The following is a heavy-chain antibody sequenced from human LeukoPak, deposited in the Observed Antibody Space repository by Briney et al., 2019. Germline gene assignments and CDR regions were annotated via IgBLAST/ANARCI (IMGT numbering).Heavy chain of an antibody. CDR1: GGSFSGYY. J-gene: IGHJ4*02. V-gene: IGHV4-34*01. D-gene: IGHD4-17*01. Sequence: SETLSLTCAVYGGSFSGYYWSWIRQPPGKGLEWIGEINHSGSTNYNPSLKSRVTTSVDTSKNQFSLKLSSVTAADTAVYYCARVDYGDYWDWGQGTLVTVSS. CDR3: ARVDYGDYWD. CDR2: INHSGST.